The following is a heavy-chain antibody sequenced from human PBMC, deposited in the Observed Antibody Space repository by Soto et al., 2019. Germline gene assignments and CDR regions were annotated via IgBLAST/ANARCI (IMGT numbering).Heavy chain of an antibody. CDR2: ISNDGRDK. J-gene: IGHJ3*01. D-gene: IGHD6-13*01. CDR3: AKDQGIAASHGVD. V-gene: IGHV3-30*18. Sequence: QVQLVDSGGAVVQPGTSLRLSCAASGFTFNNYGMHWVRQGPGTGLAWVATISNDGRDKYYPDSVKGRLSISRDNSKNTLYLQMNSLRAEDTSVYYCAKDQGIAASHGVDWGQGTLVTVSS. CDR1: GFTFNNYG.